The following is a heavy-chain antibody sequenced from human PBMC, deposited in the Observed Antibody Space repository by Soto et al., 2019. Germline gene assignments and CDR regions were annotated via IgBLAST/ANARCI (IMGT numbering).Heavy chain of an antibody. CDR1: GFTFSNYA. Sequence: EVHLLGSGGGLVQPGGSVRLSCAASGFTFSNYAMLWVRQTPGKELEWVSAITAGDLRIVYSDSVKGRFTISRDNSKNMLYLQMDSLRVDDTALYYCVRGDVGDNLRLDYWGQGTLVTVSS. CDR3: VRGDVGDNLRLDY. CDR2: ITAGDLRI. V-gene: IGHV3-23*01. J-gene: IGHJ4*02. D-gene: IGHD3-3*01.